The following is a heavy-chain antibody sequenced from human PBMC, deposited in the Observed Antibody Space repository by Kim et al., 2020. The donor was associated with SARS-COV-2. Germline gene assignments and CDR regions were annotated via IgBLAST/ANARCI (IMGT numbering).Heavy chain of an antibody. D-gene: IGHD3-16*02. CDR2: IKQDGSEI. CDR3: ARAQSLTAFYFFYGMDV. J-gene: IGHJ6*02. V-gene: IGHV3-7*03. CDR1: GFTFSRHW. Sequence: GGSLRLSCAAFGFTFSRHWMSWVRQAPGKGLEWVANIKQDGSEIQYVDSVKGRFTISRDNAHSSLYLQMNDLRVEDTATYYCARAQSLTAFYFFYGMDVWRQGTTVTVSS.